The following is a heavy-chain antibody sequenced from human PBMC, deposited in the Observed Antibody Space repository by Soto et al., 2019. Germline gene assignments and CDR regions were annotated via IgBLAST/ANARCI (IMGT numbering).Heavy chain of an antibody. V-gene: IGHV3-30*18. CDR1: GFTFSSYS. CDR2: ISYDGSNK. Sequence: PGGSLRLSCAASGFTFSSYSMNWVRQAPGKGLEWVAVISYDGSNKYYADSVKGRFTISRDNSKNTLYLQMNSLRAEDTAVYYCAKVDYGGNSYYYYGMDARGQGTTVTVS. CDR3: AKVDYGGNSYYYYGMDA. D-gene: IGHD4-17*01. J-gene: IGHJ6*02.